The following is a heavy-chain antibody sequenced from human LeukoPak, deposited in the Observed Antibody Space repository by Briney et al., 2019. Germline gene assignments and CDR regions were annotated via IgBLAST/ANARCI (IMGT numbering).Heavy chain of an antibody. CDR1: GGSISSYY. D-gene: IGHD6-13*01. V-gene: IGHV4-4*07. CDR2: IYTSGST. Sequence: TSETLSLTCTVSGGSISSYYWSWIRQPAGKGLEWIGRIYTSGSTNYNPSLKSRVTMSVDTSKNQFSLKLSSVTAADTAVYYCARDPAKRGSSWYGDAFDIWGQGTMVTVSS. J-gene: IGHJ3*02. CDR3: ARDPAKRGSSWYGDAFDI.